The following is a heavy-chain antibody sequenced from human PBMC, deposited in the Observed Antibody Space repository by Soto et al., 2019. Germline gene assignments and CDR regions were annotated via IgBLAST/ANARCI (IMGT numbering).Heavy chain of an antibody. J-gene: IGHJ4*02. CDR3: AAVRRYRSGRHLDY. Sequence: QVRLVQSGAEVKKPGASVKVSCKVSGYTLIELSMHWVRQAPGKGLEWMGGFDPEDGETIYAQKFQGRVTLTEDTSTDTAYMELNSLRSEDTAMYYCAAVRRYRSGRHLDYWGQGTLVTVSS. D-gene: IGHD6-19*01. V-gene: IGHV1-24*01. CDR1: GYTLIELS. CDR2: FDPEDGET.